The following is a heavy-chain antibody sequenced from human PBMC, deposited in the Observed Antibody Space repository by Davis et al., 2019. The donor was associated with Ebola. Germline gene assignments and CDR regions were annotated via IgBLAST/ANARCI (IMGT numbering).Heavy chain of an antibody. J-gene: IGHJ6*02. CDR3: ARQRQWLASGGMDV. D-gene: IGHD6-19*01. CDR1: GGSISSGDYY. CDR2: IYYSGST. V-gene: IGHV4-30-4*01. Sequence: SETLSLTCTVSGGSISSGDYYWSWIRQPPGKGLEWIGYIYYSGSTYYNPSLKSRVTISVDTSKNQFSLKLSSVTAADTAVYYCARQRQWLASGGMDVWGQGTTVTVSS.